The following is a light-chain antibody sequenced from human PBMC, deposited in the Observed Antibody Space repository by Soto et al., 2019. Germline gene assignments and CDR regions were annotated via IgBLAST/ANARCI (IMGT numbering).Light chain of an antibody. CDR1: QSVSSN. V-gene: IGKV3-15*01. CDR2: GAS. J-gene: IGKJ1*01. CDR3: QQYSDWPET. Sequence: ERVMMQVPATSLEKKGERASLSCRASQSVSSNLAWYQQKPGQAPRLLIYGASTRATGIPARFSGGGSGTEFTLTISSLQSEDFAVYYCQQYSDWPETFGQGTKVDIK.